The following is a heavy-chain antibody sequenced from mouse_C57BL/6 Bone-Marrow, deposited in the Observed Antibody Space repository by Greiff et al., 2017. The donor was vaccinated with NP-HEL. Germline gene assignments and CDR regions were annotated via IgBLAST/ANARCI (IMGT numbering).Heavy chain of an antibody. CDR3: VAGLYAVDC. CDR1: GFSFNTYA. D-gene: IGHD3-1*01. V-gene: IGHV10-1*01. Sequence: DVHLVESGGGLVQPKGSLKLSCAASGFSFNTYAMNWVRQAPGKGLEWVARIRSKSNNYASYYADSVKDRFTVSRDYSESLLYLQMNNLNTEDTALYCCVAGLYAVDCWGQGTTVTVSS. J-gene: IGHJ4*01. CDR2: IRSKSNNYAS.